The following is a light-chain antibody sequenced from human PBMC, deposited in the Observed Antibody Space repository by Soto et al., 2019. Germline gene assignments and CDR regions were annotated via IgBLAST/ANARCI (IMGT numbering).Light chain of an antibody. CDR2: EAS. CDR3: QQRSDWPWT. J-gene: IGKJ1*01. Sequence: VVLTQSPATLSLSPGERATLSCRASQSVSSYLAWYQQKPGQAPRLLMYEASTRATGIPARFSGGGSGTDFTLTISSLEPEDFAVYYCQQRSDWPWTFGQGTKVEIK. CDR1: QSVSSY. V-gene: IGKV3-11*01.